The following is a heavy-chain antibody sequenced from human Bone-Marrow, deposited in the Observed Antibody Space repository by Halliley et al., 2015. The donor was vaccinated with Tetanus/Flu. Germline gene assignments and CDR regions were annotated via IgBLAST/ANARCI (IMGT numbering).Heavy chain of an antibody. J-gene: IGHJ4*01. D-gene: IGHD3-3*01. CDR2: FDYSGST. V-gene: IGHV4-59*01. CDR3: ARDPNYDLWSPIDY. Sequence: IGNFDYSGSTNYTPSLKGRVTISVDTSRNQFSLRLSSVTAADTAVYYCARDPNYDLWSPIDYWGRGALVTVSS.